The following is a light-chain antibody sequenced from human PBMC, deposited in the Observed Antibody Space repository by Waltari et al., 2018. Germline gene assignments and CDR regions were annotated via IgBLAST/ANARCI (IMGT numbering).Light chain of an antibody. Sequence: SYELTQPPSVSVSPGQTASITCSGDKWGEKYASWYQQKPGQSPVLVIYEDRKRPSGIPGRFSGSNSGNTATLTISGTQAMDEADYYCQAWDSSTAVFGTGTKVTVL. CDR3: QAWDSSTAV. CDR1: KWGEKY. J-gene: IGLJ1*01. V-gene: IGLV3-1*01. CDR2: EDR.